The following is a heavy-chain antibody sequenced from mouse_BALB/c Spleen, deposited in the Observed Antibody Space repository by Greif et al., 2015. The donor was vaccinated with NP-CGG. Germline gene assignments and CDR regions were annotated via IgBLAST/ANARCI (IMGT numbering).Heavy chain of an antibody. D-gene: IGHD4-1*01. J-gene: IGHJ2*01. Sequence: QVQLQQSGSVLVRPGASVKLSCKASGYTFTSSWMHWAKQRPGQGLEWIGEIHPNSGNTNYNEKFKGKATLTVDTSSSTAYVDLSSLTSEDSAVYYCARDWYFDYLGQGTTLTVSS. V-gene: IGHV1S130*01. CDR2: IHPNSGNT. CDR1: GYTFTSSW. CDR3: ARDWYFDY.